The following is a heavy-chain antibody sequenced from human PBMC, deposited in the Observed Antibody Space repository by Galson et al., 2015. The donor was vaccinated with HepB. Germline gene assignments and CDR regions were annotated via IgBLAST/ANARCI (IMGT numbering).Heavy chain of an antibody. V-gene: IGHV3-49*03. CDR2: IRSKAYGGTT. Sequence: SLRLSCAASGFTFGDYTMSWFRQAPGKGLEWVGSIRSKAYGGTTEYFASVKGRVTISRQNSKSIAYLQINSLKTEDTAFYYCTEDRKGSDGPFDYWGQGTLVTVSS. D-gene: IGHD1-26*01. CDR1: GFTFGDYT. CDR3: TEDRKGSDGPFDY. J-gene: IGHJ4*02.